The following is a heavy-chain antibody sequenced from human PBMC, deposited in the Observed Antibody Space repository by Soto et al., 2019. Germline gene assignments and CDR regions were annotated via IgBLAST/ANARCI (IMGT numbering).Heavy chain of an antibody. D-gene: IGHD6-6*01. CDR1: RFTFSSYA. V-gene: IGHV3-23*01. J-gene: IGHJ4*02. CDR3: AKKGAAQTFDY. Sequence: GGSLRLSCAASRFTFSSYAMSWVRQAPGKGLEWVSGISGSGGTTYYADSVKGRFTISRDNSKNTLYLQMNSLRAEDTAVYYCAKKGAAQTFDYWGQGTLVTVSS. CDR2: ISGSGGTT.